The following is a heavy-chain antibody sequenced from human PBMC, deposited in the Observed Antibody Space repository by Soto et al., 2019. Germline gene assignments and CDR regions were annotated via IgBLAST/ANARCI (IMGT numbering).Heavy chain of an antibody. V-gene: IGHV3-74*01. CDR1: GFTFSNYW. J-gene: IGHJ3*02. Sequence: PGGFLRLSCAASGFTFSNYWMHWVRQPPGKGLVGVSRINTDGSRTDYADSVKGRFTISRDNAKNTLYLQMNSLRAEDTAVYYCARPRGTGSSAFDIWGHGTMVTVSS. D-gene: IGHD1-1*01. CDR3: ARPRGTGSSAFDI. CDR2: INTDGSRT.